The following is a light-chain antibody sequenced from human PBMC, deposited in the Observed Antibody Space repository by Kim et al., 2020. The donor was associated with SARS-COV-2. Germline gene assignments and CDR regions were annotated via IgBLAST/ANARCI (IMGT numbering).Light chain of an antibody. CDR2: GAS. CDR1: QSVTSSY. V-gene: IGKV3-20*01. CDR3: QQHGGSPELT. Sequence: TVLTQSPGTLSLSPGERATLSCRASQSVTSSYLTWYQQKPGQAPRLVIYGASIRATGIPDRFSGSGSGTDFTLTISRLEPEDFAVYYWQQHGGSPELTFGGGTKVDIK. J-gene: IGKJ4*01.